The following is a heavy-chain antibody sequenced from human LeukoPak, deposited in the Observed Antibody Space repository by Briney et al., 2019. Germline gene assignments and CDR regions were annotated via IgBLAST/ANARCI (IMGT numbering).Heavy chain of an antibody. J-gene: IGHJ4*02. D-gene: IGHD2-2*01. Sequence: GGSLRLSCAASGFTFSNAWMSWVRQAPGKGLEWVGRIKSKTDGGTTDYAAPVKGRFTISRDDSKNTLYLQMNSLKTEDTAVYYCTTDSTRGLVLRDYWGQGTLVTVSS. V-gene: IGHV3-15*01. CDR3: TTDSTRGLVLRDY. CDR2: IKSKTDGGTT. CDR1: GFTFSNAW.